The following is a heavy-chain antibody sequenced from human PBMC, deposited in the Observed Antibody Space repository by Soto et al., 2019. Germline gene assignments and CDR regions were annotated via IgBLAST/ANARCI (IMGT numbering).Heavy chain of an antibody. V-gene: IGHV1-18*01. D-gene: IGHD3-3*01. J-gene: IGHJ3*02. Sequence: ASVKVSCKASGYTFTSYGISLVRQAPVQVLELMVWMIAYSVNTNYAQKLQGRVTITRDGSTSAACMELSSLRSEGTAEYYCARMSGKDAFDIWG. CDR2: MIAYSVNT. CDR1: GYTFTSYG. CDR3: ARMSGKDAFDI.